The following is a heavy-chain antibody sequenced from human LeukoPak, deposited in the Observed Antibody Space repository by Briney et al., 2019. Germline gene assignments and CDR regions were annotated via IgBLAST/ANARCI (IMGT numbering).Heavy chain of an antibody. CDR3: ARGMDTAMVGFDY. D-gene: IGHD5-18*01. J-gene: IGHJ4*02. CDR2: IYYSGST. Sequence: PSQTLSLTCTVSGGSISSGGYYWSWIRQHPGKGLGWIGYIYYSGSTYYNPSLKSRVTISVDTSKNQFSLRLSSVTAADTAVYYCARGMDTAMVGFDYWGQGTLVTVSS. V-gene: IGHV4-31*03. CDR1: GGSISSGGYY.